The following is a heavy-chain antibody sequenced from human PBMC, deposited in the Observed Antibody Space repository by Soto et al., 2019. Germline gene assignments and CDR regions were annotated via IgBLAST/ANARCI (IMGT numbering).Heavy chain of an antibody. CDR3: AKQPYWGEYYYNGIDF. J-gene: IGHJ6*02. Sequence: EVQLLESGGGLVQPGGSLRLSCAASGFTFSDYAMNWVRQAPGKGLEWVSFISGSSGNSTYYANSVKGRFTFSRVNSKNTMYPQIISLRDEDMAVYYCAKQPYWGEYYYNGIDFWGQGTTVTVCS. CDR2: ISGSSGNST. V-gene: IGHV3-23*01. D-gene: IGHD7-27*01. CDR1: GFTFSDYA.